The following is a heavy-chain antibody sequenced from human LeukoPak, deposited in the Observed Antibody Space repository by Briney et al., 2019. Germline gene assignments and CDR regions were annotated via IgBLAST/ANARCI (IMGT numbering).Heavy chain of an antibody. J-gene: IGHJ4*02. CDR2: TRKKINSYTT. Sequence: GGSLRLSCAASGFTFSDHYMDWVRQAPGKGLEWVGRTRKKINSYTTEYAASVKGRFTISRDDSKNSLYLQMNSLKPEDTSVYYCTRVVLVGTTYSYFDYWGQGTLVTVSS. D-gene: IGHD1-26*01. CDR3: TRVVLVGTTYSYFDY. CDR1: GFTFSDHY. V-gene: IGHV3-72*01.